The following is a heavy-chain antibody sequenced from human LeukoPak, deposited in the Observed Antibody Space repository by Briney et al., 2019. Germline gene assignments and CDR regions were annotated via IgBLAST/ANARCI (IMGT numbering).Heavy chain of an antibody. CDR3: ARVSLDESGGYYQRPYWYFDL. CDR2: INPNSGGT. V-gene: IGHV1-2*02. Sequence: ASVKVSCKASGYTFTGYYMRWVRQAPGQGLEWMGWINPNSGGTNYAQKFQGRVTMTRDTSISTAYMELSRLRSDDTAVYYCARVSLDESGGYYQRPYWYFDLWGRGTLVTVSS. J-gene: IGHJ2*01. CDR1: GYTFTGYY. D-gene: IGHD3-22*01.